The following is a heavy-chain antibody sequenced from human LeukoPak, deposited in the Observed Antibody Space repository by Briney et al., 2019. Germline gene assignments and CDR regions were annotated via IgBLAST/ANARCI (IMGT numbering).Heavy chain of an antibody. D-gene: IGHD2-15*01. CDR3: ARAPVVVVAGYYYYYGMDV. J-gene: IGHJ6*02. CDR1: GGSFSGYY. Sequence: SETLSLTCAVYGGSFSGYYWSWIRQPPGKGLEWIGEINHSGSTYYNPSLKSRVTISVDRSKNQFSLKLSSVTAADTAVYYCARAPVVVVAGYYYYYGMDVWGQGTTVTVSS. CDR2: INHSGST. V-gene: IGHV4-34*01.